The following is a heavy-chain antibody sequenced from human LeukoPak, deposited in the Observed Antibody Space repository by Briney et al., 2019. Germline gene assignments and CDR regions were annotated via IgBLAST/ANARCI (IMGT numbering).Heavy chain of an antibody. CDR3: ARSPPRSTTYQLPRIGAFDI. D-gene: IGHD2-2*01. CDR2: IYHSGST. V-gene: IGHV4-38-2*02. Sequence: NPSETLSLTCTVSGYSISSGYYWGWIRQPPGKGLEWIGSIYHSGSTYYNPSLKSRVTISVDTSKNQFSLKLSSVTAADTAVYYCARSPPRSTTYQLPRIGAFDIWGQRTMVTVSS. J-gene: IGHJ3*02. CDR1: GYSISSGYY.